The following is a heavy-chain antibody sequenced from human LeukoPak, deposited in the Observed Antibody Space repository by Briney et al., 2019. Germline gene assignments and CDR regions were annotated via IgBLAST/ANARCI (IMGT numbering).Heavy chain of an antibody. D-gene: IGHD3-10*01. CDR1: GFTFSSYA. J-gene: IGHJ4*02. CDR3: ARESRRDYGSGEH. Sequence: GGSLRLSCAASGFTFSSYAMHWVRQAPGKGLEWVAVISYDGSNKYYADSVKGRFTISRDNSKNTLYLQMNSLRAEDTAVYYCARESRRDYGSGEHWGQGTLVTVSS. V-gene: IGHV3-30-3*01. CDR2: ISYDGSNK.